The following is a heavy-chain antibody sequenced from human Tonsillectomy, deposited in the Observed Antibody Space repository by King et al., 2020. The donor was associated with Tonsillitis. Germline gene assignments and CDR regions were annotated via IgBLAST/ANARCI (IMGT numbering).Heavy chain of an antibody. CDR3: ARILCQWFGESLRTYYFDY. D-gene: IGHD3-10*01. Sequence: VTLKESGPALVKPTQTLTLTCTFSGFSLKTGGECVSWFRQPPGQALEWLALIDWDDDRYYNTSLRTRLTISKDTSKNQVVLTVTNMDPVDTATYYCARILCQWFGESLRTYYFDYWGQGTLVTVSS. V-gene: IGHV2-70*01. CDR2: IDWDDDR. J-gene: IGHJ4*02. CDR1: GFSLKTGGEC.